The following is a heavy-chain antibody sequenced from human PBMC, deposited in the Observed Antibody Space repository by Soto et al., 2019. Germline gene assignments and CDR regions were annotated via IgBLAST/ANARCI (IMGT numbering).Heavy chain of an antibody. Sequence: PSETLSLTCTVSGGSISSYYWSWIRQPPGKGLEWIGYIYYSGSTNYNPSLKSRVTISVDTSKNQFSLKLSSVTAADTAVYYCARIRSSGPIYFDYWGQGTLVTVSS. CDR3: ARIRSSGPIYFDY. D-gene: IGHD6-19*01. J-gene: IGHJ4*02. V-gene: IGHV4-59*01. CDR2: IYYSGST. CDR1: GGSISSYY.